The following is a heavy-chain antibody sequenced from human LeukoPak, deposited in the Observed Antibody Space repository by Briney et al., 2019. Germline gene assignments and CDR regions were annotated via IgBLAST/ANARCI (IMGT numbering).Heavy chain of an antibody. J-gene: IGHJ5*02. CDR2: IYSGGST. CDR1: GFTVSSNY. Sequence: GSLRLSCAASGFTVSSNYMSWVRQAPGKGLEWVSVIYSGGSTYYADSVKGRFTISRDNSKNTLYLQMNSLRAEDTAVYCCARGSIFPAWFDPWGQGTLVTVSS. CDR3: ARGSIFPAWFDP. D-gene: IGHD3-3*02. V-gene: IGHV3-66*01.